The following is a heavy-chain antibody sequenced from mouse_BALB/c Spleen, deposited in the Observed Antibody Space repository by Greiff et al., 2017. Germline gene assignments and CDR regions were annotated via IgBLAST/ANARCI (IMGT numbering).Heavy chain of an antibody. CDR2: ISSGGSS. V-gene: IGHV5-6-5*01. D-gene: IGHD2-14*01. J-gene: IGHJ3*01. CDR1: GFTFSSYA. CDR3: ARGYRYDGGLAD. Sequence: VQLKESGGGLVKPGGSLKLSCAASGFTFSSYAMSWVRQTPEKRLEWVASISSGGSSYYPDSVMGRFTISRANARNILYLQMSSLRYEDTAMYYSARGYRYDGGLADWGQGTLVTVSA.